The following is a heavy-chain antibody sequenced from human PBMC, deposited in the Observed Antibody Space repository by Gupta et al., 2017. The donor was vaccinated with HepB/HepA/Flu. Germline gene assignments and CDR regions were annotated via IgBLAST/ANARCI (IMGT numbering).Heavy chain of an antibody. Sequence: QLQLPQSAPVLVKPSQTLSLSCTVSGSSIGSSNYYWGCIRQPPGKGLKWIGNIYYDGSTYYNPSLRSRVTISADTSNNQFSLKVISVTGADTAVYYCAIQPQGRKFYFDYWGQGTLVPVSS. CDR3: AIQPQGRKFYFDY. CDR1: GSSIGSSNYY. J-gene: IGHJ4*02. D-gene: IGHD1-14*01. V-gene: IGHV4-39*01. CDR2: IYYDGST.